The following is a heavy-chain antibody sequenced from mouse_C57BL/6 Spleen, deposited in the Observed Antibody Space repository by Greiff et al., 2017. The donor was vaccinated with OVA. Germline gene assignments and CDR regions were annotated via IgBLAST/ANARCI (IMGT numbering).Heavy chain of an antibody. CDR1: GYTFTDYE. D-gene: IGHD1-1*01. J-gene: IGHJ2*01. CDR3: TRGVTTVERYFDY. CDR2: IDPETGGT. V-gene: IGHV1-15*01. Sequence: VKLMESGAELVRPGASVTLSCKASGYTFTDYEMHWVKQTPVHGLEWIGAIDPETGGTAYNQKFKGKAILTADKSSSTAYMELRSLTSEDSAVDYCTRGVTTVERYFDYWGQGTTLTVSS.